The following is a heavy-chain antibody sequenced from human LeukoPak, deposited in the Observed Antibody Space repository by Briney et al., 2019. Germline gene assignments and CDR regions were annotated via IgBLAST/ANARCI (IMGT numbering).Heavy chain of an antibody. CDR3: ATPLDYYDSSGYHQGGD. CDR1: GSIFNNYA. D-gene: IGHD3-22*01. Sequence: PGGSLRLSCAGSGSIFNNYAMHWVRQPPGKGLEWVSGISWNSGSIDYADSVKGRFTISRDNAKNSLYLQMNSLRAEDTAVYYCATPLDYYDSSGYHQGGDWGQGTLVTVSS. CDR2: ISWNSGSI. V-gene: IGHV3-9*01. J-gene: IGHJ4*02.